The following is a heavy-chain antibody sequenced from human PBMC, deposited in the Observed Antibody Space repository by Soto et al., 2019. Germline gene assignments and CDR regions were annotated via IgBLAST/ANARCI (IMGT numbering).Heavy chain of an antibody. CDR3: DQDEYGDC. Sequence: QVQLVESGGGVVQPGRSLRLSCAASGFTFSSYGINWVRQAPGKGLEWVAVISNDGSTQFYADSVKGRFTISRDNSKSTLSLQMNSLRPEDTAVYYCDQDEYGDCWGQGTLVTVSS. V-gene: IGHV3-30*03. D-gene: IGHD2-15*01. CDR2: ISNDGSTQ. CDR1: GFTFSSYG. J-gene: IGHJ4*02.